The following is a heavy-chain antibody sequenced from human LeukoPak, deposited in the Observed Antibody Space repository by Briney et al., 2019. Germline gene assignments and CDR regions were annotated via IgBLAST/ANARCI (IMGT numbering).Heavy chain of an antibody. J-gene: IGHJ4*02. V-gene: IGHV3-33*01. D-gene: IGHD6-13*01. CDR3: GRKCSSSWYIDY. CDR1: GFTFSSHG. CDR2: IWYDGSNY. Sequence: PGGSLRLSCAASGFTFSSHGMHWVRQAPGKGLEWVAVIWYDGSNYYYADSVKGRFTISRDNSKNTVNLQMNSLRAEDTAVYYCGRKCSSSWYIDYWGQGTLVTVSP.